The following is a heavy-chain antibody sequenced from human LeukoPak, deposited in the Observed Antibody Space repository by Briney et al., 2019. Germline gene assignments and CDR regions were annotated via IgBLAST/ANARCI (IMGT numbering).Heavy chain of an antibody. CDR2: ISGSGNNT. J-gene: IGHJ4*02. V-gene: IGHV3-23*01. D-gene: IGHD6-6*01. CDR3: AKWKYSNSGIDDY. Sequence: GGSLRLSCAASGFTFGSYAMSWVRQVPGKGLEWVSVISGSGNNTYYADSVKGRFTISRDNSKNMLYLQMNSLRAEDTAVYYCAKWKYSNSGIDDYWGQGTLVTVSS. CDR1: GFTFGSYA.